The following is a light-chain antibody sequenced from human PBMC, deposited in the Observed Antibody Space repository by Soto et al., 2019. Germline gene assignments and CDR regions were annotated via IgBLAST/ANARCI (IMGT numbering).Light chain of an antibody. V-gene: IGKV3-11*01. CDR1: QSVKTF. Sequence: EIVLTQSPGTLSLSPGERATLSCRASQSVKTFLVWYQQRPGQAPRLLIYDASHRAAGIPARFSGSGSGTEFTLTISSLQPDDFATYYCQQYNSYPITFGQGTRLENK. CDR3: QQYNSYPIT. J-gene: IGKJ5*01. CDR2: DAS.